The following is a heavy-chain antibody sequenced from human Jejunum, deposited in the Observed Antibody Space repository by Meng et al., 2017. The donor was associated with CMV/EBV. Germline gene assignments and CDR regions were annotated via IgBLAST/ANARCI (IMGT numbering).Heavy chain of an antibody. CDR2: ILPVLGVA. CDR3: AYVGAFTYGYEY. J-gene: IGHJ4*02. Sequence: WKTSGVTFTNYGLTWVRQVPGQGLAWMERILPVLGVAHYAQKCRVRVTITADKSTGTGYMELRSLRSGDTAVYFCAYVGAFTYGYEYWGQGSLVTVSS. V-gene: IGHV1-69*04. D-gene: IGHD5-24*01. CDR1: GVTFTNYG.